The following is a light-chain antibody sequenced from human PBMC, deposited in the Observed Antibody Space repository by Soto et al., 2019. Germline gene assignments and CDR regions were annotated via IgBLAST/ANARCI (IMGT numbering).Light chain of an antibody. CDR2: EVN. CDR3: TSYTSSNTPV. CDR1: SSDVGGYNY. V-gene: IGLV2-14*01. J-gene: IGLJ3*02. Sequence: QSALTQPASVSGSPGQSITISCTGTSSDVGGYNYVSWYQQHPGKAPKLMIYEVNNRPSGVSNRFSGSKSGNTASLTISGLQAADEADYYCTSYTSSNTPVFGGGTTLTVL.